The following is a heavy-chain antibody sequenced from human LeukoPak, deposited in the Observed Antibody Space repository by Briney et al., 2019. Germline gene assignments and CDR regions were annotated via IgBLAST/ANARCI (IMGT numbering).Heavy chain of an antibody. Sequence: SVKVSCKASGGTFSSYAISWVRQAPGQGLEWMGGIIPIFGTANYAQKFQGRVTITADKSTSTAYMELSSLRSEDTAVYYCARDRPLYYGSGSYNWFDPWGQGTLVTVSS. V-gene: IGHV1-69*06. CDR3: ARDRPLYYGSGSYNWFDP. CDR2: IIPIFGTA. D-gene: IGHD3-10*01. CDR1: GGTFSSYA. J-gene: IGHJ5*02.